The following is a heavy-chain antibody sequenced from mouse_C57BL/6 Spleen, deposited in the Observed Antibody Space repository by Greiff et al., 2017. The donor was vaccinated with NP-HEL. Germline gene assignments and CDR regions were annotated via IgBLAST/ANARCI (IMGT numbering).Heavy chain of an antibody. Sequence: QVQLQQPGAELVMPGASVKLSCKASGYTFTSYWMHWVKQRPGQGLEWIGEIDPSDSYTNYNQKFKGKSTLTVDKSYSTAYMQLSSLTSEDSAVSYCARPYASSPWYFDYWGHSTTLTDSS. V-gene: IGHV1-69*01. CDR3: ARPYASSPWYFDY. D-gene: IGHD1-1*01. J-gene: IGHJ2*01. CDR2: IDPSDSYT. CDR1: GYTFTSYW.